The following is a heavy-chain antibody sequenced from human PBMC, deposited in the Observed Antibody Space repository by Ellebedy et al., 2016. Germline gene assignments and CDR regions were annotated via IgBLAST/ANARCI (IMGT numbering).Heavy chain of an antibody. CDR1: GFSLNNARMG. D-gene: IGHD3-10*01. CDR2: IFSNDEK. V-gene: IGHV2-26*04. J-gene: IGHJ6*04. CDR3: AWIMVRGPGDV. Sequence: SGPTLVXPTETLTLTCTVSGFSLNNARMGVSWIRQPPGKALEWLAHIFSNDEKSYSTSLKSRLTISEDTSKSRVVLTMTNMDPVDTATYYCAWIMVRGPGDVWGKGTTVTVSS.